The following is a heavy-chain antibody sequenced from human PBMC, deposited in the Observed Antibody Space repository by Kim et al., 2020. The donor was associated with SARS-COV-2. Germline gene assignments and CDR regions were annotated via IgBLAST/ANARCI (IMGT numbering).Heavy chain of an antibody. CDR2: IDPSYSYT. CDR1: GYSFTSYW. CDR3: ARHGLPTNGYYYGMDV. J-gene: IGHJ6*02. V-gene: IGHV5-10-1*01. Sequence: GESLKISCKGSGYSFTSYWISWVRQMPGKGLEWMGRIDPSYSYTNYSPFFQGHVTLSADKSISTAYLQWNSLKASDTAMYYCARHGLPTNGYYYGMDVWGQGTTVTVSS. D-gene: IGHD2-8*01.